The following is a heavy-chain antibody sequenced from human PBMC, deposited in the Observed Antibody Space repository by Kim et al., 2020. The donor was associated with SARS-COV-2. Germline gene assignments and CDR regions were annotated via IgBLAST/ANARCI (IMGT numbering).Heavy chain of an antibody. V-gene: IGHV3-21*06. CDR1: GFTFSSYT. D-gene: IGHD6-19*01. CDR2: ISGNSGHI. Sequence: GGSLRLSCAASGFTFSSYTMNWVRQAPGRGLEWVSIISGNSGHIYYADSVKGRFTISRDNAKNSLYLQMNSLRAEDTAVYYCARFDTSGWYSFDYWGQGT. CDR3: ARFDTSGWYSFDY. J-gene: IGHJ4*02.